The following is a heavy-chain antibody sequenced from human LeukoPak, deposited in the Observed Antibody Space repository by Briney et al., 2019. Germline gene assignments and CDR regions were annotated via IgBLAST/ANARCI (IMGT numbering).Heavy chain of an antibody. J-gene: IGHJ4*02. Sequence: KPSETLSLTCTVSGGSISSYYWSWIRQPPGKGLEWIGEINHSGSTNYNPSLKSRVTISVDTSKNQFSLKLSSVTAADTAVYYCARTNYDYVWGSYRTPPLFDYWGQGTLVTVSS. V-gene: IGHV4-34*01. CDR2: INHSGST. CDR1: GGSISSYY. CDR3: ARTNYDYVWGSYRTPPLFDY. D-gene: IGHD3-16*02.